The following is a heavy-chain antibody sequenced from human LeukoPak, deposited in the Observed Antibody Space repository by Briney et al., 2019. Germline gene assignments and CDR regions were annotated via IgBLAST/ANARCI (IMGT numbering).Heavy chain of an antibody. D-gene: IGHD5-12*01. CDR1: GYTFTSYD. J-gene: IGHJ4*02. Sequence: ASVKVSCKASGYTFTSYDINWVRQATGQGLEWMGWISAYNGNTNYAQKLQGRVTMTTDTSTSTAYMELRSLRSDDTAVYYCARSGSGYDPYDYWGQGTLVTVSS. V-gene: IGHV1-18*01. CDR2: ISAYNGNT. CDR3: ARSGSGYDPYDY.